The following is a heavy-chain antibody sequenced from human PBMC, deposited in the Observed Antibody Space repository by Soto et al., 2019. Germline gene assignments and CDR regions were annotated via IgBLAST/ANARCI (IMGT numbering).Heavy chain of an antibody. Sequence: EAQLVESGGGLVKPGGSLRLSCAGSGITFSWYYMNWIRQAPGKGLVWVSSISSDGGRVFYADSVKGRFTISRDNAESSLYLQMDSLRGEDTAVYYCAGTHDRLDYWGQGTLVTVSS. V-gene: IGHV3-21*01. CDR1: GITFSWYY. D-gene: IGHD1-1*01. CDR2: ISSDGGRV. CDR3: AGTHDRLDY. J-gene: IGHJ4*02.